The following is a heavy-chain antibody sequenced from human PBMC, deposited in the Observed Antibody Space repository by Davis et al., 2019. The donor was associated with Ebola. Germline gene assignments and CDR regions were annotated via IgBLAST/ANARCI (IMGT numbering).Heavy chain of an antibody. CDR2: ISGSGGST. CDR1: GFTFSSYA. CDR3: AARYGDYAPIDY. D-gene: IGHD4-17*01. V-gene: IGHV3-23*01. Sequence: GESLKISCAASGFTFSSYAMSWVRQAPGKGLEWVSVISGSGGSTYYADSVKGRFTIFRDNAKNSLYLQMNSLRAEDTAVYYCAARYGDYAPIDYWGQGTLVTVSS. J-gene: IGHJ4*02.